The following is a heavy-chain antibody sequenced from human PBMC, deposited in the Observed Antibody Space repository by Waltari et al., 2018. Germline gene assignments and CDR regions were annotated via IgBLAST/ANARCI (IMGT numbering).Heavy chain of an antibody. V-gene: IGHV4-39*02. CDR2: IYSSGST. J-gene: IGHJ4*02. Sequence: QVQLQESGPGLVKASETLSLTCAVSGGSISGSYYYWGWIRQPPGKGLEWIGSIYSSGSTYYNPSLQSRVTISLDTSKNHFSLKLRSVTAADTAMYYCAYFDRSGQPAGGGQGALVTVSS. CDR3: AYFDRSGQPAG. D-gene: IGHD3-22*01. CDR1: GGSISGSYYY.